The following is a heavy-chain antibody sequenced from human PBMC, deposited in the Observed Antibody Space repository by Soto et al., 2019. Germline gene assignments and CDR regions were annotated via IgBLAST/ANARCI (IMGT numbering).Heavy chain of an antibody. CDR1: GFTFRNYA. V-gene: IGHV3-23*01. D-gene: IGHD3-9*01. Sequence: EVQLLESGGGLVQPGGSLRLSCAASGFTFRNYAMIWVRQAPGKGLEWVSGISDSGGVIFYADSVRGRFTLSTDNSKNTLHLQMHSLTGDDTALYYCANCGHYDMFTGHARFDPWGLGTLVPLAS. CDR3: ANCGHYDMFTGHARFDP. CDR2: ISDSGGVI. J-gene: IGHJ5*02.